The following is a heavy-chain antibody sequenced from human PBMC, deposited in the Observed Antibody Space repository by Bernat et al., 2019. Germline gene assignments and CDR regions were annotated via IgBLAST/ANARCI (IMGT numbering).Heavy chain of an antibody. Sequence: EVQLVESGGGLVKPGGSLRLSCAASGFTFSNAWMRWVRQAPGKGLEWVGRIKSKTDGGTTDYAAPVKGRFTISRDDSKNTQYLQMNSLKTEDTAVYYCTTDPLSGGVITGWGQGTLVTVSS. D-gene: IGHD3-10*01. CDR3: TTDPLSGGVITG. CDR2: IKSKTDGGTT. V-gene: IGHV3-15*01. CDR1: GFTFSNAW. J-gene: IGHJ4*02.